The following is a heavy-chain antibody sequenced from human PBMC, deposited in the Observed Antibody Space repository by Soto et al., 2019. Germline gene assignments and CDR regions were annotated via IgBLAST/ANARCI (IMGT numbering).Heavy chain of an antibody. Sequence: QVQLQESGPGLVKPSETLSLTCSVSGDSVSSYYWCWIRQPPGKGLEWIGYVYYDGSTNYHPSLETRVTRSIVTSKNQVSIKLNSLTAAATAVYHCVCGRRSPTVCYCLDVWGQGTTVAVSS. CDR3: VCGRRSPTVCYCLDV. CDR2: VYYDGST. CDR1: GDSVSSYY. J-gene: IGHJ6*02. V-gene: IGHV4-59*02. D-gene: IGHD1-26*01.